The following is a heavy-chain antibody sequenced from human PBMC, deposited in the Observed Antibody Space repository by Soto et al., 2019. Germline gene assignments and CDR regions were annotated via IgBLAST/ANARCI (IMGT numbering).Heavy chain of an antibody. V-gene: IGHV3-23*01. CDR2: ITENGGTT. CDR3: VKDMGQAAVGIRYPYGLDV. Sequence: GGSLRLSCAASGFTFSSYTMTWVRQAPGKGLEWVSLITENGGTTYNTDSVKGRFTFSRDTSKNTLYLQMSSLRTEDTAVYYCVKDMGQAAVGIRYPYGLDVWGLGTTVTV. CDR1: GFTFSSYT. D-gene: IGHD6-13*01. J-gene: IGHJ6*02.